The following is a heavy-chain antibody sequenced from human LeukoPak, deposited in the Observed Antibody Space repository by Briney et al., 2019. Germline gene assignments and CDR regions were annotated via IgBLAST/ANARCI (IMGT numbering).Heavy chain of an antibody. CDR3: ARDIAVAGYNWFDP. CDR1: GGSISSGGYY. V-gene: IGHV4-31*03. Sequence: SETLSLTCTVSGGSISSGGYYWSWIRQHPGTGLEWLGYIYYSGSTYYNPSLKSRVAISVDTSKNQFSLKLSSVTAADTAVYYCARDIAVAGYNWFDPWGQGTLVTVSS. CDR2: IYYSGST. J-gene: IGHJ5*02. D-gene: IGHD6-19*01.